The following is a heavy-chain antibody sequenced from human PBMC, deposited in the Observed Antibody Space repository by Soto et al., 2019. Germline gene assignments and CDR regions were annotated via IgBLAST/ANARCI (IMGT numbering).Heavy chain of an antibody. D-gene: IGHD3-10*01. J-gene: IGHJ3*02. CDR3: ARSPPGGYYGSLVAFDI. V-gene: IGHV4-38-2*01. Sequence: SETLSLTCAVSGYSISSGYYWGWIRQPPGKGLEWIGSIYHSGSTYYNPSLKSRVTISVDTSKNQFSLKLSSVTAADTAVYYCARSPPGGYYGSLVAFDIWGQGTMVTVSS. CDR1: GYSISSGYY. CDR2: IYHSGST.